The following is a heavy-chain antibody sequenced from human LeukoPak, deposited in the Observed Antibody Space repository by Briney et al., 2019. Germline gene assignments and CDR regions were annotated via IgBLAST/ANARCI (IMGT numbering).Heavy chain of an antibody. CDR3: AKDGQWLRPNYFDN. V-gene: IGHV3-23*01. CDR2: ISGRGGNT. J-gene: IGHJ4*02. CDR1: GYIFRASA. Sequence: GGSLRLSCAPPGYIFRASAMSWVRQAPGKGPEWVAYISGRGGNTYPVDSVKGRVTISRDNPQTTVYLQMNSLTAEDTAVYYCAKDGQWLRPNYFDNWGQGTLVTVSS. D-gene: IGHD5-12*01.